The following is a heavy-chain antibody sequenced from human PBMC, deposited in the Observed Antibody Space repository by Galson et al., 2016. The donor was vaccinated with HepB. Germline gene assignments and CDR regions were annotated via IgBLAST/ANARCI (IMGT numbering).Heavy chain of an antibody. CDR3: TRDGYNHIAFDI. J-gene: IGHJ3*02. CDR2: SSSTGATT. V-gene: IGHV3-23*01. Sequence: SLRLSCAASGFTLSTYAMSWVRQAPGKGLEWVSSSSSTGATTYYADSVKGRFTISRDNLRNTLYLQLDSLRAEDTALYYCTRDGYNHIAFDIWGRGTMVTVSS. CDR1: GFTLSTYA. D-gene: IGHD5-24*01.